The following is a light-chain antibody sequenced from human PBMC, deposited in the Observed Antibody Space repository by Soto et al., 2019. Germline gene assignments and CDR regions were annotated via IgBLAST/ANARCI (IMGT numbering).Light chain of an antibody. Sequence: EIVLTQSPGTLSLSPGERAILSCRASQSVSSDSLAWYRQKPGQAPRLLVYDASGRATVIPDRFSGSGSGNDFTLTISRLEPEDFAVYYCQQYGRAPRTFGQGTKVQIK. J-gene: IGKJ1*01. V-gene: IGKV3-20*01. CDR2: DAS. CDR1: QSVSSDS. CDR3: QQYGRAPRT.